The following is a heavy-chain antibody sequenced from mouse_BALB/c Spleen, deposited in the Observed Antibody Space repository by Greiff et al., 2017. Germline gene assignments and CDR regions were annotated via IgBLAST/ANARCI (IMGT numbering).Heavy chain of an antibody. CDR2: ISSGSSTI. CDR3: ARSHYYGSSYVAY. Sequence: LVESGGGLVQPGGSRKLSCAASGFTFSSFGMHWVRQAPEKGLEWVAYISSGSSTIYYADTVKGRFTISRDNPKNTLFLQMTSLRSEDTAMYYCARSHYYGSSYVAYWGQGTLVTVSA. CDR1: GFTFSSFG. V-gene: IGHV5-17*02. D-gene: IGHD1-1*01. J-gene: IGHJ3*01.